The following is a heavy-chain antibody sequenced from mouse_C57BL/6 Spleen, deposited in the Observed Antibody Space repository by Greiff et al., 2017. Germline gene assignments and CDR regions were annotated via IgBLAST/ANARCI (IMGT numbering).Heavy chain of an antibody. D-gene: IGHD3-2*02. V-gene: IGHV6-3*01. CDR3: TGGSSGAWFAY. Sequence: EVKVEESGGGLVQPGGSMKLSCVASGFTFSNYWMNWVRQSPEKGLEWVAQIRLKSDNYATHSAESVKGRFTISRDDSKSSVYLQMNNLRAEDTGIYYCTGGSSGAWFAYWGQGTLVTVSA. CDR2: IRLKSDNYAT. J-gene: IGHJ3*01. CDR1: GFTFSNYW.